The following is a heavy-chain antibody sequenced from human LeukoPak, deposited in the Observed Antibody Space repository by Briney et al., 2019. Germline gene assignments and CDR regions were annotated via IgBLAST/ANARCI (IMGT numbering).Heavy chain of an antibody. D-gene: IGHD1-14*01. CDR3: ARDRSDAFDI. Sequence: SETLSLTCTVSGYSISSGYYWGWIRQPPGKGLEWIGSIYHSGSTYYNPSLKSRVTISVDRSKNQFSLKLSSVTAADTAVYYCARDRSDAFDIWGQGTMVTVSS. V-gene: IGHV4-38-2*02. J-gene: IGHJ3*02. CDR2: IYHSGST. CDR1: GYSISSGYY.